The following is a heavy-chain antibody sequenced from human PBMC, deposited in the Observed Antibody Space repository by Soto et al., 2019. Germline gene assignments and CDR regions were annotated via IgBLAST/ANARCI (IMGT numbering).Heavy chain of an antibody. CDR3: ARSFRSGSSPYYYYAMDV. V-gene: IGHV3-74*01. D-gene: IGHD3-10*01. Sequence: EVQLVESGGGLVQPGGSLRLSCAASGFTSSNYWMHWVRQAPGKGLVWVSRIKSDGSSTSYADSVKGRFTISRDNAKNTLDLQMHGLRAEDMAVYYCARSFRSGSSPYYYYAMDVWGQGTTVTVSS. CDR1: GFTSSNYW. J-gene: IGHJ6*02. CDR2: IKSDGSST.